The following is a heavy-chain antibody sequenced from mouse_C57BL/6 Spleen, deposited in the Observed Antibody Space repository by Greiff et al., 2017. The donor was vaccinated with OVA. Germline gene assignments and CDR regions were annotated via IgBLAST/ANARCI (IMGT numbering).Heavy chain of an antibody. D-gene: IGHD2-4*01. V-gene: IGHV1-81*01. CDR3: ARGRDDYDGYAMDY. Sequence: VQLQQSGAELARPGASVKLSCKASGYTFTSYGISWVKQRTGQGLEWIGEIYPRSGNTYYNEKFKGKATLTADKSSSTAYMELRSLTSEDSAVYFCARGRDDYDGYAMDYWGQGTSVTVAS. CDR1: GYTFTSYG. J-gene: IGHJ4*01. CDR2: IYPRSGNT.